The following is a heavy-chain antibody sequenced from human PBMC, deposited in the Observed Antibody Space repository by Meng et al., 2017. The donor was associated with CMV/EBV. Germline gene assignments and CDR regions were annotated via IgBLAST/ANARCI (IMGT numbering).Heavy chain of an antibody. CDR2: IKHSGST. CDR1: GGSFSGYY. Sequence: SETLSLTCAVYGGSFSGYYWSWIRQPPGKGLEWIGEIKHSGSTNYNPSLKSRVTISVDTSKNQFSLKLSSVTAADTAVYYCASRGETGYWGQGTLVTVSS. D-gene: IGHD3-16*01. J-gene: IGHJ4*02. CDR3: ASRGETGY. V-gene: IGHV4-34*01.